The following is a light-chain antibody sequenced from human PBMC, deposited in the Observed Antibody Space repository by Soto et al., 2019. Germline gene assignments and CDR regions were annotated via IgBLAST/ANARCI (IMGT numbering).Light chain of an antibody. V-gene: IGKV3-15*01. CDR1: QSVSSN. CDR2: GAS. J-gene: IGKJ1*01. CDR3: QQYNNWPVG. Sequence: ELVMTQSPATLSVSPGERATLSCRASQSVSSNLAWYQQKPGQAPRLLIYGASTRATGIPARFSGSGSGTEFTLTISSLQSEDFAVYYCQQYNNWPVGFGQGTKV.